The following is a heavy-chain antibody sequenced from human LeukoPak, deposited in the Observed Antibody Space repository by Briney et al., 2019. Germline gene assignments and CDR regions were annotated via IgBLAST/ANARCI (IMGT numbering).Heavy chain of an antibody. CDR3: ARRGAYYDFWSGYSEFDY. D-gene: IGHD3-3*01. CDR1: GGSISSSSYY. Sequence: SETLSLTCTVSGGSISSSSYYWGWIRQPPGKGLEWIVSIYYSGSTYYNPSLKSRVTISVDTSKNQFSLKLSSVTAADTAVYYCARRGAYYDFWSGYSEFDYWGQGTLVTVSS. V-gene: IGHV4-39*01. J-gene: IGHJ4*02. CDR2: IYYSGST.